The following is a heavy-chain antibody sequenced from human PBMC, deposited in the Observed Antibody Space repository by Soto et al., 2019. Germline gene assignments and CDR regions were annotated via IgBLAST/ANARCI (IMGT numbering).Heavy chain of an antibody. CDR1: GYTFTGYY. Sequence: ASVQVSCTSSGYTFTGYYMHWVRQAPGQGLEWMGWINPNSGGTNYAQKFQGRVTMTRDTSISTAYMELSRLRSDDTAVYYCASSTQLWLKFDDWCQGTLVTVSS. CDR3: ASSTQLWLKFDD. CDR2: INPNSGGT. J-gene: IGHJ4*02. V-gene: IGHV1-2*02. D-gene: IGHD5-18*01.